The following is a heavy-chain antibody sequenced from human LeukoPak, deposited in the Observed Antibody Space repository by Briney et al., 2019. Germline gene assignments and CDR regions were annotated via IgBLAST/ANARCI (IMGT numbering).Heavy chain of an antibody. Sequence: GGSLRVSCAASGFTFSNFAMSWVRLTQGKGLEWVSSISGSGATSFSADSVKGRFIISRDNSKSTLYLQMNSLRAEDTAVYYCAKDGKYGSVGQQLFYWGQGTLVTVSS. V-gene: IGHV3-23*01. CDR1: GFTFSNFA. D-gene: IGHD6-13*01. CDR2: ISGSGATS. J-gene: IGHJ4*02. CDR3: AKDGKYGSVGQQLFY.